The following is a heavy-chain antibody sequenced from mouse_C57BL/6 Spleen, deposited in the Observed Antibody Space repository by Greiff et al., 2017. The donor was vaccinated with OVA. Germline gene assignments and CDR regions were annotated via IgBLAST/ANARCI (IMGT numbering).Heavy chain of an antibody. D-gene: IGHD1-1*01. CDR1: GYTFTSYW. CDR3: AREAVAPFDY. J-gene: IGHJ2*01. CDR2: INPSSGYT. V-gene: IGHV1-7*01. Sequence: VMLVESGAELAKPGASVKLSCKASGYTFTSYWMPWVKQRPGQCLEWIGYINPSSGYTKYNQKFKDKATLTADKSSSTAYMQLSSLTYEDSAVYYCAREAVAPFDYWGQGTTLTVSS.